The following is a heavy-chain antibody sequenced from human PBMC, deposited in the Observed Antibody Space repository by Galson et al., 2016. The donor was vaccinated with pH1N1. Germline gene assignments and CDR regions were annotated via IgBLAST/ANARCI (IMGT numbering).Heavy chain of an antibody. J-gene: IGHJ4*02. CDR1: GYSVTRYY. CDR3: TRRYYFDY. CDR2: IDPSDGTT. V-gene: IGHV1-46*01. Sequence: SVKVSCKAPGYSVTRYYIHWVRQAPGQGLEWMGIIDPSDGTTTYSQKFQGRLSLTRDTSTNSVDMELRNLRPDDSAIYFCTRRYYFDYWGQGTLVTVSS.